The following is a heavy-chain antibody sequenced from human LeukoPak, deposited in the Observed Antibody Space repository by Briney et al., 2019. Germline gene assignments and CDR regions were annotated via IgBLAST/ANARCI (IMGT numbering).Heavy chain of an antibody. V-gene: IGHV1-69*04. CDR1: GGTFSSYA. J-gene: IGHJ4*02. CDR3: ARDASGSYYGSGSYYNPPWY. CDR2: IIPILGIA. Sequence: SVKVSCKASGGTFSSYAISWVRQAPGQGLEWMGRIIPILGIANYAQKFQGRVTITADKSTSTAYMELSSLRSEDTAVYYCARDASGSYYGSGSYYNPPWYWGQGTLVTVSS. D-gene: IGHD3-10*01.